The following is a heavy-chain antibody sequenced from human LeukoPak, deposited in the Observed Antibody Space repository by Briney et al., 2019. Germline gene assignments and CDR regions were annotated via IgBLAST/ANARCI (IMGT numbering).Heavy chain of an antibody. J-gene: IGHJ4*02. D-gene: IGHD5-12*01. V-gene: IGHV4-59*08. Sequence: SETLSLTCAVSGGSFSGYYWTWIRQPPGKGLEWIGYIYYSGSTTYNPSLKSRVTISVDTSKSQFSLKLSSVTAADTAVYYCASQGYSGYTLDYWGQGTLVTVSS. CDR2: IYYSGST. CDR1: GGSFSGYY. CDR3: ASQGYSGYTLDY.